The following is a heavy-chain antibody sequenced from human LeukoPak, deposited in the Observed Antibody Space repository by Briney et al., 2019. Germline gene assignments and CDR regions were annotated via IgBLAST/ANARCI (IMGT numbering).Heavy chain of an antibody. CDR2: IYHSGTT. J-gene: IGHJ4*02. CDR1: GYSINSGYY. D-gene: IGHD3-3*01. V-gene: IGHV4-38-2*01. Sequence: SETLSLTCAVSGYSINSGYYWGWIRQPPGKGLEWIGSIYHSGTTYYNPSLKSRVTISVDTSKKQFSLKLSSVTAADTAVYYCARMSGSIFGVVYFDYWGQGTLVTVSS. CDR3: ARMSGSIFGVVYFDY.